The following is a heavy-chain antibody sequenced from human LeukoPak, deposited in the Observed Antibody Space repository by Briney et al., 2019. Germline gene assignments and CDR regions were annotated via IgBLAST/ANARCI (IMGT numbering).Heavy chain of an antibody. J-gene: IGHJ4*02. CDR2: IYYVGNT. V-gene: IGHV4-39*07. D-gene: IGHD3-22*01. CDR1: GGSISSSSYY. Sequence: SETLSLTCTVAGGSISSSSYYWAWIRQPPGKGLEFIGSIYYVGNTYYNPSLKSRVTISVDTSKNQFSLKLSSVTAADTALYYCARDHALRAYYLFDYWGQGTLVTVSS. CDR3: ARDHALRAYYLFDY.